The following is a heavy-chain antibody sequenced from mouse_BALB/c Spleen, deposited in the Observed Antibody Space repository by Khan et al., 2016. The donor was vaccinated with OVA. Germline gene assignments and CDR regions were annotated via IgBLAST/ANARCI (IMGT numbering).Heavy chain of an antibody. V-gene: IGHV1-87*01. CDR2: IYPGDGNT. Sequence: QVQLQQSGTELARPGASVKLSCKASGYTFTNYWMQWVKQRLGQGLEWIGAIYPGDGNTRYTQKFKGKATLTADKSSSTAYMQLSSLASEDSAVYYCARGGITTGFFDYWGQGTTLTVSS. D-gene: IGHD1-1*01. CDR1: GYTFTNYW. CDR3: ARGGITTGFFDY. J-gene: IGHJ2*01.